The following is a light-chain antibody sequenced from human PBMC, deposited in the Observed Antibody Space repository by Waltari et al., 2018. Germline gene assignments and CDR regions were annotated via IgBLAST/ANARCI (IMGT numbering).Light chain of an antibody. CDR1: SSDVGTRNQ. CDR3: SLCTRDTTVVA. J-gene: IGLJ2*01. V-gene: IGLV2-14*03. CDR2: DIS. Sequence: QSALTQPASMSGSPGQTITISCTGSSSDVGTRNQHSCYQPNPGETPKHLIYDISNRPAEVSNLVSDAKSGNTSCLTTTVSQAEDGADYYCSLCTRDTTVVAFGGGTKLT.